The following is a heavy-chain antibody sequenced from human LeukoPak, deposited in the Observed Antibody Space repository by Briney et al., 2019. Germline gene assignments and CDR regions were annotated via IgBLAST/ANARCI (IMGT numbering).Heavy chain of an antibody. CDR2: IEQDGSEK. J-gene: IGHJ4*02. CDR3: ARHPDAVLDY. Sequence: PGGSLRLSCVVSGFSFNTYWMTWVRQAPGKGLEWVANIEQDGSEKYYVDSVKGRFTISRDNAKNSLYLQMNSLRADDTAVYYCARHPDAVLDYWGQGTLVTVSS. V-gene: IGHV3-7*01. CDR1: GFSFNTYW. D-gene: IGHD6-6*01.